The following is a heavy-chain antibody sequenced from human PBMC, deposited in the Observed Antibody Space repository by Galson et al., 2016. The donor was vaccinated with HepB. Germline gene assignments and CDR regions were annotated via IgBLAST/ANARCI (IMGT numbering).Heavy chain of an antibody. CDR2: ISRSGDNP. Sequence: SLRLSCAASGFTFSNYGMTWVRQAPGKGLEVFSSISRSGDNPDYADSVKGRFTISRDNSKKTLSLQMNSLTADDTAIYYCVQGSTAPAVWGKGTTVTVSS. D-gene: IGHD1-26*01. CDR3: VQGSTAPAV. V-gene: IGHV3-23*01. J-gene: IGHJ6*04. CDR1: GFTFSNYG.